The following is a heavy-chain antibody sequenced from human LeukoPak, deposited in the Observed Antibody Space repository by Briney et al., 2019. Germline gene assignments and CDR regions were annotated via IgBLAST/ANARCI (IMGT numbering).Heavy chain of an antibody. V-gene: IGHV5-51*01. CDR2: IYPGDSDT. CDR1: GDSFINHW. CDR3: ARTGYTSRWAVDY. D-gene: IGHD6-13*01. J-gene: IGHJ4*02. Sequence: GESLKISCKGSGDSFINHWIGWARQMPGKGLEWMGIIYPGDSDTRYSPSFQGQVTISADKSISTAYLQWSSLKASDSAMYYCARTGYTSRWAVDYWGQGTLVTVSS.